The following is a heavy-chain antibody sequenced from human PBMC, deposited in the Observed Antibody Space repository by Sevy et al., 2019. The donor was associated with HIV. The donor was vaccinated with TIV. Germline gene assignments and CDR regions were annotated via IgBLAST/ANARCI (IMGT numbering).Heavy chain of an antibody. CDR2: IKQDESEK. CDR1: GFSFSTYW. Sequence: GGSLRLSCAASGFSFSTYWMHWVRQTPGKGLEWVANIKQDESEKYYVASVKGRFTISRDKAKNSVHLELNSLRPEDTAIYYCAKGNSGSFDYWGQGTLVTVSS. V-gene: IGHV3-7*01. CDR3: AKGNSGSFDY. D-gene: IGHD1-26*01. J-gene: IGHJ4*02.